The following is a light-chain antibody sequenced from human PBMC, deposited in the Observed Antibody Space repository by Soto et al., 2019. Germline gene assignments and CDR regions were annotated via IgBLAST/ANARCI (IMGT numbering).Light chain of an antibody. J-gene: IGKJ1*01. CDR2: KAS. CDR1: QSISSW. CDR3: QHYSGFSRT. Sequence: DIQMTQSPSTLSASVGDRVTITCRASQSISSWLAWYQQKPGRAPKLLIYKASSLESGVPSRFSGSGSGTEFTLTISSLQPDDFATYYCQHYSGFSRTFGQGTKVDNK. V-gene: IGKV1-5*03.